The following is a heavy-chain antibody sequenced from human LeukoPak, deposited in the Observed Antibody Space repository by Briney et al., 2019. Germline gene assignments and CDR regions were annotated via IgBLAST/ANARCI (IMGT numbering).Heavy chain of an antibody. Sequence: SGTLSLTCAVYGGSFSGYYWSWIRQPPGKGLEWIGEINHSGSTNYNPSLKSRVTISVDTSKNQFSLKLSSVTAADTAVYYCARDLYGDWGGGDYWGQGTLVTVSS. CDR3: ARDLYGDWGGGDY. CDR2: INHSGST. CDR1: GGSFSGYY. V-gene: IGHV4-34*01. J-gene: IGHJ4*02. D-gene: IGHD4-17*01.